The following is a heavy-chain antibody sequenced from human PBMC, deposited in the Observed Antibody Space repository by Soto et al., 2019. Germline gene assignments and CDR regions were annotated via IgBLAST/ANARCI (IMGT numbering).Heavy chain of an antibody. V-gene: IGHV1-69*01. Sequence: QVQLVQSGAEVKKPGSSVKVSCKASGGTFGSYAISWVRQAPGQGLEWMGGIIPIPGTANYAQTFQGRVTIAADESTSTAYMDLSSPRSQDTAVYYCARSHGCSTSLEIYYYYYYAMDVWGQGTTVTVSS. CDR1: GGTFGSYA. CDR2: IIPIPGTA. D-gene: IGHD2-2*01. J-gene: IGHJ6*02. CDR3: ARSHGCSTSLEIYYYYYYAMDV.